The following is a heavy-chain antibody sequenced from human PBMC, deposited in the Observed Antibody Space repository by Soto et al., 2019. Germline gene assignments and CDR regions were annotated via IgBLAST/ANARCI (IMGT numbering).Heavy chain of an antibody. CDR1: GGTFSSYT. D-gene: IGHD3-16*02. V-gene: IGHV1-69*02. Sequence: QVQLVQSGAEVKKPGSSVKVSCKASGGTFSSYTISWVRQAPGQGLEWMGRIIAILGIANYAQKFQDRVTITAHKSTSTAYMELSSLRSEDTAMYYCATVTDTTTSYHYWGQGTLATVSS. CDR3: ATVTDTTTSYHY. J-gene: IGHJ4*02. CDR2: IIAILGIA.